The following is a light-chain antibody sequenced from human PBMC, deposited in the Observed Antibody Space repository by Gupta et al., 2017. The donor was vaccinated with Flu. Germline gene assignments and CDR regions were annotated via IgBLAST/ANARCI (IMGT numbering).Light chain of an antibody. J-gene: IGKJ2*01. CDR2: GAS. Sequence: EIVMTQSPATLSVSPGARATLFCRAGQSVRSNLAWYQQKPGQAPRLLIYGASTRATGIPARFSGSGSGTEFTLTISSLQSEDFAVYYCQQYDNWPPYTFGQGTKVEIK. CDR1: QSVRSN. V-gene: IGKV3-15*01. CDR3: QQYDNWPPYT.